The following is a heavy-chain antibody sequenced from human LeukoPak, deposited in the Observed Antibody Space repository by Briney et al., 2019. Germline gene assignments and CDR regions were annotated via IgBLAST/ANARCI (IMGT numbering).Heavy chain of an antibody. J-gene: IGHJ5*02. CDR3: AGGAGGNWFDP. CDR1: GGSISSYY. Sequence: KPSETLSLTCTVSGGSISSYYGSWIRQPRGKGVEWVGYIYYSGSTNYDPSLKSRLTISVDTSKNQFSLKLSSVTAADTAVYCCAGGAGGNWFDPWGQGTLVTVSS. CDR2: IYYSGST. V-gene: IGHV4-59*01. D-gene: IGHD3-10*01.